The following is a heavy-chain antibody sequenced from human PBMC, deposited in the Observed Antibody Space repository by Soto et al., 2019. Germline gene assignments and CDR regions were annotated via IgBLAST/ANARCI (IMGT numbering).Heavy chain of an antibody. D-gene: IGHD3-10*01. Sequence: GGSLRLSCAASGFTFSSYAMSWVRQAPGKGLEWVSAISGSGGSTYYADSVKGRFTISRDNSKNTVYLQMNSLRAEDTAVYYCAKDPHYGSGSYFDYWGQGTLVTVSS. CDR1: GFTFSSYA. CDR3: AKDPHYGSGSYFDY. CDR2: ISGSGGST. J-gene: IGHJ4*02. V-gene: IGHV3-23*01.